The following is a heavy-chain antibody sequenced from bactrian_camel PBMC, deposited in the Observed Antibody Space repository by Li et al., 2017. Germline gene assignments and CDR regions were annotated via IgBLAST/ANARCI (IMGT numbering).Heavy chain of an antibody. CDR1: GYQNSNEC. D-gene: IGHD3*01. Sequence: QLVESGGGSVQAGGSLRLACVASGYQNSNECVSWIRQAPGKEHEGVAVLYTGGGNTSYADDVKGRFTISRDNAKSTLYLQLNSLKTEDTAMYYCVMGMGGVAPKSVTTQGTQVTVS. V-gene: IGHV3S42*01. CDR2: LYTGGGNT. J-gene: IGHJ4*01.